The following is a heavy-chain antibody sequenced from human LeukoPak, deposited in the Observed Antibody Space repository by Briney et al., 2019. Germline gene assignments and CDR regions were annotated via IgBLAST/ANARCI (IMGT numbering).Heavy chain of an antibody. CDR3: ARDHDILTGYPSFDY. Sequence: GGSLRLSCAASGFTFSSYWMHWVRQAPGKGLVWVSRINSDGSGTSYADSVKGRFTISRDNAKNTLYLQMNSLRAEDTAVYYCARDHDILTGYPSFDYWGQGTLVTVSS. D-gene: IGHD3-9*01. V-gene: IGHV3-74*01. CDR1: GFTFSSYW. J-gene: IGHJ4*02. CDR2: INSDGSGT.